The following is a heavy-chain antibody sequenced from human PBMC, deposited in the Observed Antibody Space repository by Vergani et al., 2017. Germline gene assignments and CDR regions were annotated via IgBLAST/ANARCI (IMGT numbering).Heavy chain of an antibody. V-gene: IGHV4-38-2*02. D-gene: IGHD2-15*01. CDR2: IDRTGRT. CDR1: GYSISSGYF. J-gene: IGHJ3*01. CDR3: ARDGRCPAEIDHKNALHV. Sequence: QVQLQESGPRLVKPSETLSLICSVSGYSISSGYFWGWIRQSPGKGLEWLGTIDRTGRTHLSPSLKSRLTISVDTTKNQFSLRLTSATAADTVVYFCARDGRCPAEIDHKNALHVWGQGTRVSV.